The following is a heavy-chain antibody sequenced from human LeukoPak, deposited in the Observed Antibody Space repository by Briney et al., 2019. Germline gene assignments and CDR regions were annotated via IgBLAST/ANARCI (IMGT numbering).Heavy chain of an antibody. CDR2: ISGSGGST. CDR1: GFTFSSYA. J-gene: IGHJ6*02. CDR3: AKDGDSAAHPSYYYGMDV. D-gene: IGHD2-15*01. Sequence: PGGSLRLSCAASGFTFSSYAMSWVRQAPGKGLEWVSAISGSGGSTYYADSVKGRFTISRDNSKNTLYLQMSSLRGEDTAVYYCAKDGDSAAHPSYYYGMDVWGQGTTVTVSS. V-gene: IGHV3-23*01.